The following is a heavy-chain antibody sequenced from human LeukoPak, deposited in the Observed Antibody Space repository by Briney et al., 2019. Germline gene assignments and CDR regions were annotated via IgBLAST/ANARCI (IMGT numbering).Heavy chain of an antibody. CDR1: GGSISSGDYY. J-gene: IGHJ4*02. Sequence: SQTLSLTCTVSGGSISSGDYYWSRIRQPPGKGLEWIGYIYYSGSTYYNPSLKSRVTISVDTSKNQFSLKLSSVTAADTAVYYCARAIYDSSGPFDYWGQGTLVTVSS. CDR2: IYYSGST. CDR3: ARAIYDSSGPFDY. V-gene: IGHV4-30-4*01. D-gene: IGHD3-22*01.